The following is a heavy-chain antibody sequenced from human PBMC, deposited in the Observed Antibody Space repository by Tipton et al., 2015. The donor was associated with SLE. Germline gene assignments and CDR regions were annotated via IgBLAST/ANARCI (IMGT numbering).Heavy chain of an antibody. CDR2: VYNDGST. CDR3: ARGYDFWSGYYSSYWYFDL. CDR1: GFNFNSYA. Sequence: SLRLSCAASGFNFNSYAMSWVRQAPGKGLEWVSVVYNDGSTHYADSVKGRFTSSRDRSKNTLILQMNNLRPEDTAVYCARGYDFWSGYYSSYWYFDLWGRGTLVTVSS. V-gene: IGHV3-23*03. D-gene: IGHD3-3*01. J-gene: IGHJ2*01.